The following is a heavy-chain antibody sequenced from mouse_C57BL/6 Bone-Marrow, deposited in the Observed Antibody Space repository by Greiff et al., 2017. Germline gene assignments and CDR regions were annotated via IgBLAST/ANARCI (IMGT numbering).Heavy chain of an antibody. J-gene: IGHJ2*01. Sequence: QVQLQQPGAELVRPGTSVKLSCKASGYTFTSYWMHWVKQRPGQGLEWIGVIDPSDSYTNYNQKFKGKATLTVDTSSSTAYMQLSSLTSEDSAVYYCARQGPYYFDYWGQGTTLTVSS. V-gene: IGHV1-59*01. CDR2: IDPSDSYT. CDR1: GYTFTSYW. CDR3: ARQGPYYFDY. D-gene: IGHD3-3*01.